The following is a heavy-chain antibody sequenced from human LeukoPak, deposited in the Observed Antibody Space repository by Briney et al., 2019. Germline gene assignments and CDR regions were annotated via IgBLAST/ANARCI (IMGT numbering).Heavy chain of an antibody. CDR3: ARDKWELPLDDAFDI. Sequence: ASVKVSCKASGYTFTSYDINWVRQAPGQGLEWMGWISAYNGNTNYAQKLQGRVTMTTDTSTSTAYMELRSLRSDDTAVYYCARDKWELPLDDAFDIWGQGTMVTVSS. CDR2: ISAYNGNT. D-gene: IGHD1-26*01. J-gene: IGHJ3*02. CDR1: GYTFTSYD. V-gene: IGHV1-18*01.